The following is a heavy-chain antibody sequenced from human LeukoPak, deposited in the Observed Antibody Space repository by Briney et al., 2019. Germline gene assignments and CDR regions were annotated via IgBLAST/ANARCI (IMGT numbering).Heavy chain of an antibody. Sequence: ASVKVSCKASGYTFTSYYMHWVRQAPGQGLEWMGIINPSGGSTNYAQKFQGRVTMTRDTSTSTVSMELSSLRSEDTAVYYCARVHRYGDYGPWGSDYWGQGTLVTVSS. J-gene: IGHJ4*02. CDR2: INPSGGST. D-gene: IGHD4-17*01. V-gene: IGHV1-46*01. CDR1: GYTFTSYY. CDR3: ARVHRYGDYGPWGSDY.